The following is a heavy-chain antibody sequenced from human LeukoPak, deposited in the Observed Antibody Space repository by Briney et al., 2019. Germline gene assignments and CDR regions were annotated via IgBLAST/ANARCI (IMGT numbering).Heavy chain of an antibody. Sequence: GGSLRLSCAASGFTFSSYGMHWVRQAPGKGLECVAVIWYDGSNKYYADSVKGRFTISRDNSKNTLYLPMNRLRAEEPAVYSCAREWRRYSSSCDWFDPCGQGTLVTVSS. D-gene: IGHD6-13*01. V-gene: IGHV3-33*08. CDR3: AREWRRYSSSCDWFDP. CDR1: GFTFSSYG. J-gene: IGHJ5*02. CDR2: IWYDGSNK.